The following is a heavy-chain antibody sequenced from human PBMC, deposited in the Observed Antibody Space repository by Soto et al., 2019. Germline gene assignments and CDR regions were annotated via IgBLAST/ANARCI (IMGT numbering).Heavy chain of an antibody. CDR3: ARDQRRYFDWLYHDGYYYGMDV. D-gene: IGHD3-9*01. CDR1: GGSISSGGYY. J-gene: IGHJ6*02. Sequence: QVQLQESGPGLVKPSQTLSLTCTVSGGSISSGGYYWSWIRQHPGKGLEWIGYIYYSGSTYYNPSLKSRVTISVDTSKNQFSLKLSSVTAADTAVYYCARDQRRYFDWLYHDGYYYGMDVWGQGTTVTVSS. V-gene: IGHV4-31*03. CDR2: IYYSGST.